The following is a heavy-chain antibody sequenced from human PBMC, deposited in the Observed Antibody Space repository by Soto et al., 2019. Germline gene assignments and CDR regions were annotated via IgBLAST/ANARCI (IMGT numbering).Heavy chain of an antibody. V-gene: IGHV3-53*01. J-gene: IGHJ6*02. CDR3: SRDAGDHSPSGTWGHV. D-gene: IGHD3-10*01. CDR1: ALTVRSNF. CDR2: LYYGGTM. Sequence: ACGSRRLPCAPSALTVRSNFFTWIRRAQGKGLEWVSTLYYGGTMSYADSVKGRFTISRDDSKNTLYLQMNSLRAEDTAVYYCSRDAGDHSPSGTWGHVWGQGTRGNVCS.